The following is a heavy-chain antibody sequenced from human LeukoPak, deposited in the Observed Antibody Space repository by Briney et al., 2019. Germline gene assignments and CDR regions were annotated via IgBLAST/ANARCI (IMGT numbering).Heavy chain of an antibody. Sequence: PGGSLRLSCAASGFTFSSYWMSWVRQAPGKGLEWEANIKQDGSEKYYVDSVKGRFTISRDNAKNSLYLQMNSLRAEDTAVYYCARPTLLRYFDWLLYQRPASFYFDYWGQGTLVTVPS. CDR1: GFTFSSYW. CDR3: ARPTLLRYFDWLLYQRPASFYFDY. CDR2: IKQDGSEK. D-gene: IGHD3-9*01. J-gene: IGHJ4*02. V-gene: IGHV3-7*01.